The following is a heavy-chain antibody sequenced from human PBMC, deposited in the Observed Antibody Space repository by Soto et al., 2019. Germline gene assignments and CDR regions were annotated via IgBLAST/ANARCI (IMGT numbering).Heavy chain of an antibody. CDR2: INHSGST. V-gene: IGHV4-34*01. CDR3: ARGSTIYLYGMDV. CDR1: GGSSSGYY. J-gene: IGHJ6*02. D-gene: IGHD3-3*01. Sequence: QVQLQQWGAGLLKPSETLSLTCAVYGGSSSGYYWSWIRQPPGKGLEWIGEINHSGSTNYNPSLKSRVTISVDTSKNQFSLKLSSVTAADTAVYYCARGSTIYLYGMDVWGQGTTVTVSS.